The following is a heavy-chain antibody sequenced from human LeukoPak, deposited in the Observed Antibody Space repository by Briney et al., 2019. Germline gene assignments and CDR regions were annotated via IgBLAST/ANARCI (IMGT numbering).Heavy chain of an antibody. CDR2: IYPGYSDT. J-gene: IGHJ5*02. CDR1: GYSLTSYW. D-gene: IGHD6-19*01. CDR3: ARRHSGWSTIYGAYNWFDP. V-gene: IGHV5-51*01. Sequence: GESLKISCKGSGYSLTSYWIGLVRQMPGKGLEWMGIIYPGYSDTIYSPSFQGQVTISADKSISTAYLQWSSLKASDTAMYYCARRHSGWSTIYGAYNWFDPWGQGTLATVSS.